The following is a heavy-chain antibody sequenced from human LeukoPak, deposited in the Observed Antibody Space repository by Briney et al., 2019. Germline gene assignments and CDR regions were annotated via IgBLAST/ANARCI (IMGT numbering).Heavy chain of an antibody. CDR2: IDGDGSST. J-gene: IGHJ4*01. CDR3: ARVGHDYDVDY. CDR1: GFTFSSYW. Sequence: GGSLRLSCAASGFTFSSYWMHWVRQAPGKGLVWVSRIDGDGSSTSSADSVKGRFTISGDNSKNTLYLQMSSLRAEDTAVYYCARVGHDYDVDYWGHGTLVTVSS. V-gene: IGHV3-74*01. D-gene: IGHD4-17*01.